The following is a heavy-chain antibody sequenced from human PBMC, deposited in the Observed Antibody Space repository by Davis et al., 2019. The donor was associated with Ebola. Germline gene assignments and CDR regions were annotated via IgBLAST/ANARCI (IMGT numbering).Heavy chain of an antibody. CDR1: WFTFSGSA. J-gene: IGHJ4*02. V-gene: IGHV3-73*01. D-gene: IGHD1-26*01. CDR3: TAGGGSSRDY. CDR2: IRCKANSYAT. Sequence: SLIISCASSWFTFSGSAMHWVRQASGKGLEWVGRIRCKANSYATAYAASVKGRFTISRDDTKNTAYLKMKSLKTEDTAMYYCTAGGGSSRDYWGQGTLVTVSS.